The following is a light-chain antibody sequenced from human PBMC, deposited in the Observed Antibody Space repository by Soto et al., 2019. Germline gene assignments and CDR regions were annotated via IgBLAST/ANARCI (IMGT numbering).Light chain of an antibody. V-gene: IGLV1-40*01. CDR2: ANN. J-gene: IGLJ2*01. CDR3: QSYDGSVV. CDR1: DSNIGAGYA. Sequence: SVLTQPPSVAGAPGQRVTISCTGSDSNIGAGYAVHWYQQLPGAAPKLLIYANNDRPSGVPDRFSGSRSDTSASLAITGLQAEDEGDYYCQSYDGSVVFGGGTKVTVL.